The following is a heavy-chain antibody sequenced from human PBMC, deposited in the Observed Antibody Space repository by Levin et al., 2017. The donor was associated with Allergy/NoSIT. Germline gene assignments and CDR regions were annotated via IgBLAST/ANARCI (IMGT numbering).Heavy chain of an antibody. CDR2: IYYSGST. CDR3: ARVYSSGWYEGVDY. CDR1: GGSISSYY. J-gene: IGHJ4*02. D-gene: IGHD6-19*01. Sequence: PSETLSLTCTVSGGSISSYYWSWIRQPPGKGLEWIGYIYYSGSTNYNPSLKSRVTISVDTSKNQFSLKLSSVTAADTAVYYCARVYSSGWYEGVDYWGQGTLVTVSS. V-gene: IGHV4-59*01.